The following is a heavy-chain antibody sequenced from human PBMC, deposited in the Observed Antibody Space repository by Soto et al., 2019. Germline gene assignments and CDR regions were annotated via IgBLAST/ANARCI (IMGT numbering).Heavy chain of an antibody. Sequence: VLLVESGGGLVQPGGSLRLSCAASGFTFSTYWMHWVRQAPGKGLVWVSRIISDGSSTFYADSVKGRFTISRDNAKNTLYLQMNSLRAGDTAVYYCARAKGNSGAFDIWGRGTMVTVSS. CDR2: IISDGSST. D-gene: IGHD4-4*01. J-gene: IGHJ3*02. CDR3: ARAKGNSGAFDI. CDR1: GFTFSTYW. V-gene: IGHV3-74*01.